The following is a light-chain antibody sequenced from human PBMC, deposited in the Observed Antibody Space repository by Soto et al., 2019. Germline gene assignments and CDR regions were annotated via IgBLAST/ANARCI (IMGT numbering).Light chain of an antibody. CDR3: QQHSNWQIT. CDR2: DAS. J-gene: IGKJ4*01. CDR1: QSVSSY. Sequence: EIVLTQSPVTRSLSPGERATLSCRASQSVSSYLVWYQQKPGQAPRLLIYDASNRATGIPARLSGSGSGTDFTLTMSSLEPEDFAVYYCQQHSNWQITFGGGTKVEIK. V-gene: IGKV3-11*01.